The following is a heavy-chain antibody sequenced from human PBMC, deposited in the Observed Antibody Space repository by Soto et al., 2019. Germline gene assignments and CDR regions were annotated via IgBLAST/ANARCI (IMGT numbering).Heavy chain of an antibody. Sequence: QVQLVQSGAEMKKPGSSVKVSCKASGGTLSSYAINWVRQAPGQGLEWMGRIISCLDKANHAQKFQGRVTITADKSTSTAHMELSSLRSEDTAVYYCARAPMRDYGAGEFDYWGQGTLVTVSS. CDR2: IISCLDKA. CDR1: GGTLSSYA. CDR3: ARAPMRDYGAGEFDY. D-gene: IGHD2-2*01. J-gene: IGHJ4*02. V-gene: IGHV1-69*04.